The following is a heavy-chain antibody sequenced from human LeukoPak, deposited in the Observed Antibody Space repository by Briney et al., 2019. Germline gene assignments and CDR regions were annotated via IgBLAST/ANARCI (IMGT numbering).Heavy chain of an antibody. CDR1: GYSISSGYY. Sequence: SETLSLTCTVSGYSISSGYYRGWIRQPPGKGLEWIGSIYHSGSTHYNPSLKSRVTISVDTSKNQFSLKLSSVTAADTAVYYCARDGGITIFGVAFDYWGQGTLVTVSS. D-gene: IGHD3-3*01. J-gene: IGHJ4*02. CDR3: ARDGGITIFGVAFDY. V-gene: IGHV4-38-2*02. CDR2: IYHSGST.